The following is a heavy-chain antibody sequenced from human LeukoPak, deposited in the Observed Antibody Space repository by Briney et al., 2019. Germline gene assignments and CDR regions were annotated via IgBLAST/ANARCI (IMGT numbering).Heavy chain of an antibody. J-gene: IGHJ4*02. Sequence: GGSLRLSCAASGITFSSYSMNWVRQAPGKGLEWVSSIDSGSSNIYYADSMEGRFTISRDNAKNSLYLQMNSLRAEDTALYYCAKGVVAGTGYYFDYWGQGTLVTVSS. V-gene: IGHV3-21*04. CDR2: IDSGSSNI. CDR1: GITFSSYS. D-gene: IGHD6-19*01. CDR3: AKGVVAGTGYYFDY.